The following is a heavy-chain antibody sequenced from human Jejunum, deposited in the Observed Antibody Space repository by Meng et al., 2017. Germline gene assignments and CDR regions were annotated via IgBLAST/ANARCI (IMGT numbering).Heavy chain of an antibody. Sequence: QVQLQQWGAGWFKPSETLSLTCAVYGGSLSGYYWSWIRQAPGKGLEWIGEINYTGSATYNSSLKRRVTISVDTSKNHFSLRLSSVTAADTAVYYCARGRGGYDPHAFDIWGQGTMVTVSS. V-gene: IGHV4-34*02. CDR1: GGSLSGYY. CDR2: INYTGSA. J-gene: IGHJ3*02. D-gene: IGHD5-12*01. CDR3: ARGRGGYDPHAFDI.